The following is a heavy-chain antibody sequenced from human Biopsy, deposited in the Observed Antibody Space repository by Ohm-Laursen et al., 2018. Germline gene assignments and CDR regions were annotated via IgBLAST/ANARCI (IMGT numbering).Heavy chain of an antibody. Sequence: SVKVSCKASGDAFLGYYLHWVRQAPGQGLEWMGSIYPNSGDTDFAQKFQGRVSMTRDTSVSTAYLELSSLRSDDTAIYYCARDLLEWSLPSWGQETLVTVSS. CDR1: GDAFLGYY. CDR3: ARDLLEWSLPS. D-gene: IGHD3-3*01. J-gene: IGHJ4*02. CDR2: IYPNSGDT. V-gene: IGHV1-2*02.